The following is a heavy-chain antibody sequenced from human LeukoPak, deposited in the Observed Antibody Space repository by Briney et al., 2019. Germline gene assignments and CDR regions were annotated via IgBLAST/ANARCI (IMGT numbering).Heavy chain of an antibody. Sequence: GGSLRLSCAASGFTFRSYGMHWVRQAPGKGLEWVAVISYDGSNKYYADSVKGRFTISRDNSKNTLYLQMNSLRAEDTAVYYCAKGAMGLDYWGQGTLVTVSS. CDR1: GFTFRSYG. V-gene: IGHV3-30*18. CDR2: ISYDGSNK. J-gene: IGHJ4*02. CDR3: AKGAMGLDY.